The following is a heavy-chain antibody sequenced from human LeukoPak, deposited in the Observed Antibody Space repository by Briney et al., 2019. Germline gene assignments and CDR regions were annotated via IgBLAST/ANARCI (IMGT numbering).Heavy chain of an antibody. J-gene: IGHJ6*03. D-gene: IGHD7-27*01. CDR3: AKEIPGDHYYYYYMDV. CDR1: GFTFDDYG. CDR2: ISGSGGST. Sequence: PGGSLRLSCAASGFTFDDYGMSWVRQAPGKGLEWVSAISGSGGSTYYADSVKGRFTISRDNSKNTLYLQMNSLRAEDTAVYYCAKEIPGDHYYYYYMDVWGKGTTVTVSS. V-gene: IGHV3-23*01.